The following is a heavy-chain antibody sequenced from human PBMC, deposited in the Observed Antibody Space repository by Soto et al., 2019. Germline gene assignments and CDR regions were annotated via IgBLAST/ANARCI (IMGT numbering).Heavy chain of an antibody. J-gene: IGHJ4*02. V-gene: IGHV3-23*01. CDR1: GFTFSSYG. D-gene: IGHD2-8*01. CDR3: AKLRDFGVLPAGILDY. CDR2: VSGGGDTT. Sequence: EVQLLESGGGLVQPGGSLRLTCAASGFTFSSYGISWIRLSPGKGLEWVSVVSGGGDTTYYTPSVKGRFTISRDDFRNTLYLQMHSLRTEDTAIYYCAKLRDFGVLPAGILDYGGLGTLFTVSS.